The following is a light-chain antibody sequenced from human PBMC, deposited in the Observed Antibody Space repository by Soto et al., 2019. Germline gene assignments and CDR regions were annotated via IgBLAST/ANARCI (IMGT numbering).Light chain of an antibody. Sequence: VVLTQAPATLSFSPGEIATLSFRASQSISEFFAWYQQKPGQAPRLLIYDASNRATGTPARFSGSGSGTDFTLTISSLEPEDFALYYCQQRSNWPITFGQGTRLENK. CDR3: QQRSNWPIT. V-gene: IGKV3-11*01. CDR2: DAS. J-gene: IGKJ5*01. CDR1: QSISEF.